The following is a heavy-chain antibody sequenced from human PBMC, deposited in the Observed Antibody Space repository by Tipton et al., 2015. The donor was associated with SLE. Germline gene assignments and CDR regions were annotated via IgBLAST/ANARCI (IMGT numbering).Heavy chain of an antibody. CDR2: IFYSGST. CDR1: GGSISSNIYY. D-gene: IGHD5-24*01. J-gene: IGHJ4*02. CDR3: ARDGWRHFDS. V-gene: IGHV4-39*07. Sequence: LRLSCTVSGGSISSNIYYWGWIRQPPGKGLEWIGNIFYSGSTYYKPSLTSRVTISVDTSKNQFSLKLSSVTAADTAVYYCARDGWRHFDSWGQGTLVTVSS.